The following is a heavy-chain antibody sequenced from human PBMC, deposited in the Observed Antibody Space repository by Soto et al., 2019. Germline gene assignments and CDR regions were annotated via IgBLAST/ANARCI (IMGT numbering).Heavy chain of an antibody. CDR1: GFTFSSYA. Sequence: SGGSLRLSCAASGFTFSSYAMSWVRQAPGKGLEWVSAISGSGGSTYYADSVKGRFTISRDNSKNTLYLQMNSLRAEDTAVYYCAKVYGPQEYYFDYWGQGTLVTVSS. CDR3: AKVYGPQEYYFDY. J-gene: IGHJ4*02. CDR2: ISGSGGST. V-gene: IGHV3-23*01. D-gene: IGHD3-10*01.